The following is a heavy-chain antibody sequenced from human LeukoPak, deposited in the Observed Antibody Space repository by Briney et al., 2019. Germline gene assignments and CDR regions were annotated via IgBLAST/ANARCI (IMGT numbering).Heavy chain of an antibody. J-gene: IGHJ2*01. Sequence: GTSLRLSCLASGFTFNSYAVHWVRQAPGKGLEWVAIILYDGTHEYYADSVKGRFSISRDNSKNTLYLQMNSLRTEDTAVYYCARDDYGGIHWYFDLWGPGTLVTVSS. CDR2: ILYDGTHE. V-gene: IGHV3-30*04. CDR3: ARDDYGGIHWYFDL. D-gene: IGHD4-23*01. CDR1: GFTFNSYA.